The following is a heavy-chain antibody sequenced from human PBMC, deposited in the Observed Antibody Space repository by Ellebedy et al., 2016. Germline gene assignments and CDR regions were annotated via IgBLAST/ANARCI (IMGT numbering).Heavy chain of an antibody. CDR1: GFTFSDYY. Sequence: GESLKISCAASGFTFSDYYMSWIRQAPGKGLEWVSYISSSGSTIYYADSVKGRFTISRDNAKNSLYLQMNSLRAEDTAVYYCASQYSGSYQYFQHWGQGTLVTVSS. J-gene: IGHJ1*01. D-gene: IGHD1-26*01. V-gene: IGHV3-11*01. CDR3: ASQYSGSYQYFQH. CDR2: ISSSGSTI.